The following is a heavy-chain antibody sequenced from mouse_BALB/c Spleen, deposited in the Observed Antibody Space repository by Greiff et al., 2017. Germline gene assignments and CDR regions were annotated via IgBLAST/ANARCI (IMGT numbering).Heavy chain of an antibody. D-gene: IGHD1-1*01. V-gene: IGHV1-7*01. CDR2: INPSTGYT. Sequence: VQLQQSGAELAKPGASVKMSCKASGYTFTSYWMHWVKQRPGQGLEWIGYINPSTGYTEYNQKFKDKATLTADKSSSTAYMQLSSLTSEDSAVYYCANYYGSSQFAYWGQGTLVTVSA. CDR1: GYTFTSYW. CDR3: ANYYGSSQFAY. J-gene: IGHJ3*01.